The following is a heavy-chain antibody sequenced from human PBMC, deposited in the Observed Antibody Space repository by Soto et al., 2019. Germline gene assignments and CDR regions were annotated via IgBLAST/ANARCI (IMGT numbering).Heavy chain of an antibody. CDR1: GGSFSGYY. CDR2: INHSGST. Sequence: PSETLSLTCAVCGGSFSGYYWSWIRQPPGKGLEWIGEINHSGSTNYNPSLKSRVTISVDTSKNQFSLKLSSVTAADTAVYYCARGLSGSGSYYRALRYWGQGTLVTVSS. CDR3: ARGLSGSGSYYRALRY. V-gene: IGHV4-34*01. D-gene: IGHD3-10*01. J-gene: IGHJ4*02.